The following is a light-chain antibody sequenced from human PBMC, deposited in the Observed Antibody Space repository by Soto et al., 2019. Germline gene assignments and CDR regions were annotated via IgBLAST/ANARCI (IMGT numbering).Light chain of an antibody. CDR2: AAS. J-gene: IGKJ1*01. Sequence: DIQMTQSPFSVSASVGDRVTITCRASQSISSWLAWYQQKPGQAPKPLIYAASTLQSGVPSRFSGSGSGTDFTLTISSLQPEDFATYFCQQANSFPWTFGPGTKVDIK. CDR1: QSISSW. CDR3: QQANSFPWT. V-gene: IGKV1-12*01.